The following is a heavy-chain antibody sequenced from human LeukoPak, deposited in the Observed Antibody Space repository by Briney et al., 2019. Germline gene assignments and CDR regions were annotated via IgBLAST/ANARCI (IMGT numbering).Heavy chain of an antibody. Sequence: PGGSLRLSCAASGFTFSSYAMSWVRQAPGKGLEWVSAISGSGGSTYYADSVKGRFTISRDNSKNTLYLQMNSLRAEDTAVYYCAKKDYGSTTRSPFDPWGQGTLVIVSS. CDR3: AKKDYGSTTRSPFDP. J-gene: IGHJ5*02. D-gene: IGHD3-16*01. CDR2: ISGSGGST. V-gene: IGHV3-23*01. CDR1: GFTFSSYA.